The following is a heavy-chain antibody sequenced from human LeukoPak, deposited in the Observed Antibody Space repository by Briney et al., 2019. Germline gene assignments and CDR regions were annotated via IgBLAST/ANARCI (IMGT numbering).Heavy chain of an antibody. CDR2: IYSTGST. V-gene: IGHV4-59*01. J-gene: IGHJ4*02. Sequence: PSETLSLTCTVSGGSMSSYYWSWIRQPPGKGLEWIGNIYSTGSTKYNPSLKSRVTISVDTSKNQFSLKLSSVTAADTAVYYCTRDADYDSSGNYPVMAYWGQGTLVTVSS. CDR3: TRDADYDSSGNYPVMAY. CDR1: GGSMSSYY. D-gene: IGHD3-22*01.